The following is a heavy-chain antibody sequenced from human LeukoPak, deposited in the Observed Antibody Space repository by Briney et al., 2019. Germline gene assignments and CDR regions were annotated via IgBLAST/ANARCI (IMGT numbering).Heavy chain of an antibody. CDR2: IYSGDSGVST. CDR1: GFNVSNTY. Sequence: PGGSLRLSCAASGFNVSNTYMSWVRQAPGKGLEWVSVIYSGDSGVSTYYAVSVKGRFTISRHNSKNTLYLQMSSLRAEDTAVYFCARSAARLRYYYAMDVWGQGTTVTVCS. V-gene: IGHV3-53*04. D-gene: IGHD6-6*01. CDR3: ARSAARLRYYYAMDV. J-gene: IGHJ6*02.